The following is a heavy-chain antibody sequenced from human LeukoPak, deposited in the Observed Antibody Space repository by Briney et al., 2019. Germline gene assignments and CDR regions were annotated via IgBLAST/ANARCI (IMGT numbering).Heavy chain of an antibody. J-gene: IGHJ4*02. CDR1: GYTFAGNY. V-gene: IGHV1-2*02. Sequence: ASVTVSCTASGYTFAGNYLHWVRQAPGQGLEWMGWINPNSGGTNYAQKFQGRVTMTRDTSISTAYMELSRLRSDDTAVYYCASRQWLAPRYLDYWGQGTLVTVSS. CDR3: ASRQWLAPRYLDY. D-gene: IGHD6-19*01. CDR2: INPNSGGT.